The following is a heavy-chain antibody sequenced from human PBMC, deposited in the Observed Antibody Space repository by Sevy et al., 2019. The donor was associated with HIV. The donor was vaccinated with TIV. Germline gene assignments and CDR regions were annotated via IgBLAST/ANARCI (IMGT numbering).Heavy chain of an antibody. J-gene: IGHJ5*02. CDR3: VRGISVVATRGVWFDP. Sequence: ASVKVSCKASGYTFASYGITWVRQAPGQGLEGMGWISNFNSNRKSAQKFQDRLTLTTDTSSSTAFMELTSLRSDDTAVYYCVRGISVVATRGVWFDPWGQVTPVTVSS. D-gene: IGHD5-12*01. CDR2: ISNFNSNR. V-gene: IGHV1-18*01. CDR1: GYTFASYG.